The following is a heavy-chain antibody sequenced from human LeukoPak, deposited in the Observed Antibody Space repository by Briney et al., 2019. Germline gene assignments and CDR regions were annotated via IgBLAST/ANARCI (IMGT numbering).Heavy chain of an antibody. V-gene: IGHV3-11*04. CDR3: ARKDFSSGSFTY. J-gene: IGHJ4*02. Sequence: GGSLRLSCAVSGFTFNIYYMSWIRQAPGKGLEWISYIGLHGYPLDYADSVKGRFTISRDNAQNSLYLDMSSLRAEDTAVYYCARKDFSSGSFTYWGQGTLVTVSS. CDR2: IGLHGYPL. D-gene: IGHD3-22*01. CDR1: GFTFNIYY.